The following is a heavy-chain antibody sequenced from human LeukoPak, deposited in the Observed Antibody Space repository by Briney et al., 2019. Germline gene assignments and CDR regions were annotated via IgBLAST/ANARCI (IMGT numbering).Heavy chain of an antibody. Sequence: SETLSLTCTVSGGSISSGSYYWSWIRQPAGKGLEWIGRIYTSGSTNYNPSLKSRVTISVDTSKNQFSLKLSSVTAADTAVYYCARLLTGTTLWFDPWGQGTLVTVSS. V-gene: IGHV4-61*02. D-gene: IGHD1-7*01. CDR3: ARLLTGTTLWFDP. CDR1: GGSISSGSYY. J-gene: IGHJ5*02. CDR2: IYTSGST.